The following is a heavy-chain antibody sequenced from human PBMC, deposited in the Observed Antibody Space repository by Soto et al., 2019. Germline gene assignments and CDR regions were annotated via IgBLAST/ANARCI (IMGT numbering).Heavy chain of an antibody. CDR3: ARATFRYYDSSGYYYYFDY. CDR2: IYYSGST. D-gene: IGHD3-22*01. J-gene: IGHJ4*02. V-gene: IGHV4-31*03. CDR1: GGSISSGGYY. Sequence: TLSLTCTVSGGSISSGGYYWSWIRQHPGKGLEWIGYIYYSGSTYYNPSLKSRVNISVDTSKNQFSLKLSSVTAADTAVYYCARATFRYYDSSGYYYYFDYWGQGTLVTV.